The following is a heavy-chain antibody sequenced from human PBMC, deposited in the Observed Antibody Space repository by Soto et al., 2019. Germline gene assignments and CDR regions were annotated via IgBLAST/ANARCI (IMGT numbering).Heavy chain of an antibody. J-gene: IGHJ4*02. Sequence: PGQSLKISCQGSGYTFAHSWIGWVRQVPGKGLDWMGMIYPGDSDTRYSPSFQGQVTISADRSSAYLQLNDLKTSDTAVYYCARLLVRLQLRGTASGPFDYWGAGTLVTVSS. CDR3: ARLLVRLQLRGTASGPFDY. CDR2: IYPGDSDT. D-gene: IGHD2-21*02. V-gene: IGHV5-51*01. CDR1: GYTFAHSW.